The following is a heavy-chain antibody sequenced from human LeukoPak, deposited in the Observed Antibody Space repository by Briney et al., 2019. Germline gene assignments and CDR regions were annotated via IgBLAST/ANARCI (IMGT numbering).Heavy chain of an antibody. V-gene: IGHV1-18*01. J-gene: IGHJ4*02. CDR2: INAYNGNT. D-gene: IGHD3-22*01. CDR3: ARGFPPRMYYDRSGYYSYHFDY. CDR1: GYTFTSHG. Sequence: ASVKVSCKASGYTFTSHGISWVRQAPGQGLEWMGWINAYNGNTKYAQKFQGRVTMTTDTSTSTAYMELRSLRSDDTAVYYCARGFPPRMYYDRSGYYSYHFDYWGQGTLVTVSS.